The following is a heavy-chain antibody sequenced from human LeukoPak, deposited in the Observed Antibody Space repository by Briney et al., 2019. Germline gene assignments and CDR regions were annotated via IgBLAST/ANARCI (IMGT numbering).Heavy chain of an antibody. V-gene: IGHV1-18*01. CDR3: ARLGEYSSGWYLVY. Sequence: WASVKVSCKASGYTFTSYGISWVRQAPGQGLEWMGWISAYNGDTNYAQKLQGRVTMTADTSTSTAYMELRSLRSDDTAVYYCARLGEYSSGWYLVYWGQGTLVTVSS. CDR1: GYTFTSYG. J-gene: IGHJ4*02. CDR2: ISAYNGDT. D-gene: IGHD6-19*01.